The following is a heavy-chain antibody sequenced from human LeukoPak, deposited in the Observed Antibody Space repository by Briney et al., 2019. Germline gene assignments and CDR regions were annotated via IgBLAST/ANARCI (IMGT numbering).Heavy chain of an antibody. Sequence: GGSLRLSCAASGFTDSSNYMSWVRQAPGKGLEWVSVIYSGGSTYYADSVKGRFTISRHNSKNTLYLQMNSLRAEDTAVYYCASQLATYYDILGAFDIWGQGTMVTVSS. V-gene: IGHV3-53*04. CDR1: GFTDSSNY. CDR2: IYSGGST. D-gene: IGHD3-9*01. J-gene: IGHJ3*02. CDR3: ASQLATYYDILGAFDI.